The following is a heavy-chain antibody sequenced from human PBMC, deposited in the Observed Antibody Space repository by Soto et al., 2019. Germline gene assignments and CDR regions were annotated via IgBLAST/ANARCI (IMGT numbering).Heavy chain of an antibody. D-gene: IGHD6-6*01. CDR1: GFTFSNAW. Sequence: GGSLRLSCAASGFTFSNAWMNWVRQAPGKGLEWVGRIKSKTDGGTTDYAAPVKGRFTISRDNSKNTLYLQMNSLRAEDTAVYYCARLGAFIAARRWYYYGMDVWGQGTTVTVSS. CDR2: IKSKTDGGTT. V-gene: IGHV3-15*07. J-gene: IGHJ6*02. CDR3: ARLGAFIAARRWYYYGMDV.